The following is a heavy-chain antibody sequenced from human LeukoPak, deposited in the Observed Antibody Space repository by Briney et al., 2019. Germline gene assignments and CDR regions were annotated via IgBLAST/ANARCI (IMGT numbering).Heavy chain of an antibody. D-gene: IGHD1-14*01. J-gene: IGHJ6*03. Sequence: GGSLRLSCAASGFTFSSYEMNWVRQAPGKGLEWVSYISSSGSTIYYADSVKGRFTISRDNAKNSLYLQMNSLRAEDTAVYYCARVGPWVNPDYYYYYMDVWGKGTTVTISS. CDR2: ISSSGSTI. CDR1: GFTFSSYE. V-gene: IGHV3-48*03. CDR3: ARVGPWVNPDYYYYYMDV.